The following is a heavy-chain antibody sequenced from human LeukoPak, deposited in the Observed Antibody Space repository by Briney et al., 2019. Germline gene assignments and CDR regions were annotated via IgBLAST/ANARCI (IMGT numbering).Heavy chain of an antibody. V-gene: IGHV3-30*03. J-gene: IGHJ4*02. Sequence: PGRSLRLSCAASGFTFSSYGMHWVRQAPGKGLEWVAVISYDGSNKYYADSVKGRFTISRDDAKNSLYLQMNSLRAEDTAVYYCASRSYLDYWGQGTVVSVSS. CDR3: ASRSYLDY. CDR1: GFTFSSYG. CDR2: ISYDGSNK.